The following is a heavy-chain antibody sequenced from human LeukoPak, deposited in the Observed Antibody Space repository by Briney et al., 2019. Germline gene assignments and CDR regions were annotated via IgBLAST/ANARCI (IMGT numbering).Heavy chain of an antibody. D-gene: IGHD1-1*01. V-gene: IGHV3-30*03. CDR1: GFTFSSYH. CDR2: ISYDGSKK. CDR3: ARDGYKGLYYFDH. J-gene: IGHJ4*02. Sequence: PGGSLRLSCAASGFTFSSYHMHWVRQAPGKGLEWVATISYDGSKKYYAESLQGRVTISRDNSQNTLFLQMETLRPEDTAVYYCARDGYKGLYYFDHWGQGTLVTVSS.